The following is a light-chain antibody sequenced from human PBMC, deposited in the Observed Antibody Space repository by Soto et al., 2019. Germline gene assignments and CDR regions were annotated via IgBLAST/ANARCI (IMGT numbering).Light chain of an antibody. CDR1: SSDVGGYNY. CDR3: TSYATGRTLYV. CDR2: EVS. J-gene: IGLJ1*01. Sequence: QSALTQPRSVSGSPGQSVTISCTGTSSDVGGYNYVSWYQQHPGNAPKLMIYEVSSRPSGVSNRFSGSKSGNTASLTISGLQAEDEADYYCTSYATGRTLYVFGTGTKLTVL. V-gene: IGLV2-14*01.